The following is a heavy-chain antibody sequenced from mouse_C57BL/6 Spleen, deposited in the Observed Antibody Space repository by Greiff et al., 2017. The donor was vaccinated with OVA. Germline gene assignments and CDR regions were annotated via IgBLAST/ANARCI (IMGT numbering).Heavy chain of an antibody. D-gene: IGHD1-1*01. J-gene: IGHJ4*01. CDR3: ARDGSTVVAPYAMDY. V-gene: IGHV5-16*01. Sequence: EVHLVESEGGLVQPGSSMKLSCTASGFTFSDYYMAWVRQVPEKGLEWVANINYDGSSTYYLDSLKSRFIISRDNAKNILYLQMSSLKSEDTATYYCARDGSTVVAPYAMDYWGQGTSVTVSS. CDR1: GFTFSDYY. CDR2: INYDGSST.